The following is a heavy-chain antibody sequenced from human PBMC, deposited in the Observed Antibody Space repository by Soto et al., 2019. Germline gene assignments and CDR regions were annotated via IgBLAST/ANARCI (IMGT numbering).Heavy chain of an antibody. CDR3: ASWLKGPDIGNYYYGMDV. J-gene: IGHJ6*02. CDR2: IMPIFRAP. D-gene: IGHD2-15*01. V-gene: IGHV1-69*12. Sequence: QVQLVQPGAEVKKPGSSVKVSCKASGGAFSDYAFSWVRQAPGQGLEWLGGIMPIFRAPDYAQKFQGRVTITADDFTRTAYMEMNSLRSEDRAVYYCASWLKGPDIGNYYYGMDVWGQGTTVTVS. CDR1: GGAFSDYA.